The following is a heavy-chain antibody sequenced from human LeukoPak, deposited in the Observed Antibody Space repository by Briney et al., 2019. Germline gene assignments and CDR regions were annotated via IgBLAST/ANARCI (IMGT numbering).Heavy chain of an antibody. J-gene: IGHJ3*02. D-gene: IGHD2-15*01. CDR2: ISSSSSYI. Sequence: KTGGSLRLSCAASGFTFTSYSMNWVRQAPGKGLEWVSSISSSSSYIYYADSVKGRFTISRDNSKNTLYLQMNSLRAEDTAVYYCARGCSGGSCYSMPPNPDDAFDIWGQGTMVTVSS. CDR3: ARGCSGGSCYSMPPNPDDAFDI. V-gene: IGHV3-21*01. CDR1: GFTFTSYS.